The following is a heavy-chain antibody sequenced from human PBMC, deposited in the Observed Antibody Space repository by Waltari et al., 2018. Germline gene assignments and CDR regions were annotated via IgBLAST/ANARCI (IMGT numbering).Heavy chain of an antibody. V-gene: IGHV4-59*01. D-gene: IGHD2-21*02. CDR1: GGSISGFY. J-gene: IGHJ5*02. CDR3: ARGGGGDWEWFDP. CDR2: SYYTGST. Sequence: QVQLQESGPSLLKPSETLSLICTVSGGSISGFYWSWVRQPPGKGLDWIGYSYYTGSTNFNPSLKSRVTMSVDTSKNQFSLKLSSGTAADTAFYYCARGGGGDWEWFDPWGQGTLVTVSS.